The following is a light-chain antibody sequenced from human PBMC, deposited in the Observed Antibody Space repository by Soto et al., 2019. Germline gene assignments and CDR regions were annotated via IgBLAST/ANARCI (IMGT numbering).Light chain of an antibody. Sequence: QSVLTQPPSASATPGQRVTISCSGSNSNIGGNTVNWYQQLPATAPKLLIHDNAQRPSGVPDRFSGSKSGTSASLAISGLQSEDEADYYCAAWDDSLKGPIFGGGTQLTVL. V-gene: IGLV1-44*01. CDR3: AAWDDSLKGPI. CDR1: NSNIGGNT. CDR2: DNA. J-gene: IGLJ2*01.